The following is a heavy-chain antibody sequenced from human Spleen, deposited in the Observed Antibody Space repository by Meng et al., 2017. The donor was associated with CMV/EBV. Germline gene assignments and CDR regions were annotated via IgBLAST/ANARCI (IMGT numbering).Heavy chain of an antibody. Sequence: GSISSGDYYWTWIRQPPGKGPEWIGYIYHTGNAYYNLSLKSRFIISVDTSKNQFSLKLSSVTAADTAVYYCARGRIAGGGTGWFDPWGQGTPVTVSS. CDR1: GSISSGDYY. V-gene: IGHV4-30-4*01. CDR2: IYHTGNA. CDR3: ARGRIAGGGTGWFDP. J-gene: IGHJ5*02. D-gene: IGHD6-13*01.